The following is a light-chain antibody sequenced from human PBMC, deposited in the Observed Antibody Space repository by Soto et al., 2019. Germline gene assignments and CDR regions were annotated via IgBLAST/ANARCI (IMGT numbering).Light chain of an antibody. CDR2: GAS. CDR3: QQYGNSPQT. CDR1: QSVSSTY. Sequence: ETVLTQSPGTLCLSPGERATLSCRASQSVSSTYLAWYQQKPGQAPRLLIYGASSRAAGIPDRFSGSGSGTDFTLTISRLEPEDFAVYYCQQYGNSPQTFGQGTKLEIK. J-gene: IGKJ2*01. V-gene: IGKV3-20*01.